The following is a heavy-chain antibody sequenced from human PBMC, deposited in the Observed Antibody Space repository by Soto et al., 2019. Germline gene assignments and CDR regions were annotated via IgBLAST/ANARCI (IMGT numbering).Heavy chain of an antibody. CDR1: GFTFDYYW. CDR2: INSDGSRT. CDR3: VRVATGSFNWFDP. D-gene: IGHD1-26*01. V-gene: IGHV3-74*01. Sequence: EVQLVESGGELVQPGGSLRLSCAASGFTFDYYWMHWVRQAPGKGLMWVSRINSDGSRTNYADSVKGRFTISRDNAKNTLYLQMNSLRAEDTAVYYCVRVATGSFNWFDPWGQGTQVTVSS. J-gene: IGHJ5*02.